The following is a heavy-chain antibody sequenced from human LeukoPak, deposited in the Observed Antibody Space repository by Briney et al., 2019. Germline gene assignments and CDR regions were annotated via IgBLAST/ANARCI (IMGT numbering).Heavy chain of an antibody. CDR2: TYYRSKWYS. Sequence: SQTLSLTCAISGDSVSSNSDAWSWIRQSPSRGLEWLGRTYYRSKWYSVSAVSVKSRITIKPDTSKNQFSLQLNSVTPEDTAVYYCARGPRQLDPWGQGILVTVSS. CDR3: ARGPRQLDP. CDR1: GDSVSSNSDA. V-gene: IGHV6-1*01. J-gene: IGHJ5*02.